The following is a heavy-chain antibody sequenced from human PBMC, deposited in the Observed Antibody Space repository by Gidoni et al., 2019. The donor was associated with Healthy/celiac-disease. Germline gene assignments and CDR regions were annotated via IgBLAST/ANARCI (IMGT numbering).Heavy chain of an antibody. CDR3: ARAGDGAFDI. Sequence: AAGQGLEWMGWISAYNGNTNYAQKLQGIVTMTTDTSPSTAYMELRFLISDDPAVYYCARAGDGAFDIWGQGTMVTVSS. D-gene: IGHD2-21*01. V-gene: IGHV1-18*01. J-gene: IGHJ3*02. CDR2: ISAYNGNT.